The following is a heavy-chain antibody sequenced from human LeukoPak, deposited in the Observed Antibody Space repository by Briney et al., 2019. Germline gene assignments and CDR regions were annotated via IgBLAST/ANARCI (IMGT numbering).Heavy chain of an antibody. Sequence: GGSLRLSCAASGFTVSSNYMSWVRQAPGKGLEWVSVIYSGGSTYYADSVKGRFTISRDNSKNTLYLHMNSLRAEDTAVYYCAREVVRDGYNVYWYFDLWGRGTLVTVSS. D-gene: IGHD5-24*01. CDR2: IYSGGST. V-gene: IGHV3-53*01. CDR3: AREVVRDGYNVYWYFDL. CDR1: GFTVSSNY. J-gene: IGHJ2*01.